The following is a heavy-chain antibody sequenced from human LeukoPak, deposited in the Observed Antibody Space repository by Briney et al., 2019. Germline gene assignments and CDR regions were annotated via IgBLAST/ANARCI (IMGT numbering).Heavy chain of an antibody. CDR3: FGITVTDVPY. CDR2: IRYDGSNK. D-gene: IGHD1-7*01. V-gene: IGHV3-30*02. CDR1: GFTFSRYW. J-gene: IGHJ4*02. Sequence: GGSLRLSCAASGFTFSRYWMHWVRQAPGKGLEWVAFIRYDGSNKYYADSVKGRFTISRDNSKNALYPQMNSLRGEDTAVYYCFGITVTDVPYWGQGTLVTVSS.